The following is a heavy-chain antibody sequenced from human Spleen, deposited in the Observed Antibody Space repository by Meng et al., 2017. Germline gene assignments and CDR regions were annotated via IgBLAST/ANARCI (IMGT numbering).Heavy chain of an antibody. J-gene: IGHJ5*02. V-gene: IGHV4-39*07. D-gene: IGHD1-26*01. CDR2: VYHSGTT. Sequence: SETLSLTCTVSGGSISSSSYYWSWIRQPPGKGLEWIGSVYHSGTTYYNPSLKSRVTISVDTSKNQFSLKLSSVTAADTAVYFCAETPTESWYSYMWNWFDPWGQGIRVTVSS. CDR1: GGSISSSSYY. CDR3: AETPTESWYSYMWNWFDP.